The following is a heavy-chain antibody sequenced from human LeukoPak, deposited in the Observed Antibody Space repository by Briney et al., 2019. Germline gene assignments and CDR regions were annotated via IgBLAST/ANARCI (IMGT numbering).Heavy chain of an antibody. D-gene: IGHD7-27*01. CDR1: GGSFSGYY. V-gene: IGHV4-34*01. CDR3: ARGLLTGPNYFDY. CDR2: INHSGST. Sequence: NPSETLSLTCAVYGGSFSGYYRSWIRQPPGKGLECIGEINHSGSTNYNPSLKSRVTISVDTSKNQFSLRLSSVTAADTAVYYCARGLLTGPNYFDYWGQGTLVTVSS. J-gene: IGHJ4*02.